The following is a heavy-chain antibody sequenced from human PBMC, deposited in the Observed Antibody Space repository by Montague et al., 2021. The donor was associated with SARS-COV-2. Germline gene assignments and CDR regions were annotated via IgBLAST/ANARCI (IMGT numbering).Heavy chain of an antibody. J-gene: IGHJ6*02. Sequence: SKTLSLTCTVSGGSIRSSSYFWGWFRQPPGQRLEWIGTISYSGSTYYSPSLKSRVTISADTSKKQFSLNLRSVTAADTAVYFCGLGRGFAVGNHYYYSYGLDVWGQGTTVTVSS. CDR3: GLGRGFAVGNHYYYSYGLDV. D-gene: IGHD3-10*01. V-gene: IGHV4-39*01. CDR2: ISYSGST. CDR1: GGSIRSSSYF.